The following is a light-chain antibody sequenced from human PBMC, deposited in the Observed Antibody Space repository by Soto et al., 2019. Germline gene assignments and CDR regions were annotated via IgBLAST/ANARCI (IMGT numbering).Light chain of an antibody. J-gene: IGKJ1*01. CDR3: QQYDNFPRT. V-gene: IGKV3-20*01. CDR2: GAS. Sequence: EIVLTQSPGTLSLSPGERATLSCRASQSISSNYLAWHQQKPGQAPRLLIYGASNRATGVPDKFSGSGSGTDFTLTIDRLEPEDLAVYYCQQYDNFPRTFGPGTKVEFK. CDR1: QSISSNY.